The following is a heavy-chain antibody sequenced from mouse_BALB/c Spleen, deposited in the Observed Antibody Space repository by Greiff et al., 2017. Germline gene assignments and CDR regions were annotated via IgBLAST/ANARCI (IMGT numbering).Heavy chain of an antibody. J-gene: IGHJ2*01. D-gene: IGHD2-2*01. V-gene: IGHV1S22*01. Sequence: LQQPGSELVRPGASVKLSCKASGYTFTSYWMHWVKQRHGQGLEWIGNIYPGSGSTNYDEKFKSKGTLTVDTSSSTAYMHLSSLTSEDSAVYYCTRWGWLRHFDYWGQGTTLTVSS. CDR3: TRWGWLRHFDY. CDR2: IYPGSGST. CDR1: GYTFTSYW.